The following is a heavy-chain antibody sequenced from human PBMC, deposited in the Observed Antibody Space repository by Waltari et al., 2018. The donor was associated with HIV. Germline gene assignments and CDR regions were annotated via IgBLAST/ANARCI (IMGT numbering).Heavy chain of an antibody. D-gene: IGHD5-18*01. CDR1: GGSISGGGYY. V-gene: IGHV4-61*02. J-gene: IGHJ4*02. CDR3: ARGPTAMVTFDS. CDR2: SHASGRT. Sequence: QVHLQESGPGLVKPSQTLSLTCTVSGGSISGGGYYWSWVRQPAGQGLEWIGRSHASGRTNYNPSRRSRVTISVDASKNQFSLKLTSVTAADTAVYFCARGPTAMVTFDSWGQGTLVTVSS.